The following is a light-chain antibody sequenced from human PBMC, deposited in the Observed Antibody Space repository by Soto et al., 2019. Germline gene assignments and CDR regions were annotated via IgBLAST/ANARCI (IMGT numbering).Light chain of an antibody. J-gene: IGKJ2*03. CDR3: QQYNGYYS. CDR1: QTIITW. CDR2: DAS. Sequence: IQMTHSPSTLSASVGYRVTITFRSSQTIITWLYWYQQKPGKAPKLLISDASSLESGVPSRFSGSGSGTDFTLTISNLQPDDFATYYCQQYNGYYSFGQGTKVDI. V-gene: IGKV1-5*01.